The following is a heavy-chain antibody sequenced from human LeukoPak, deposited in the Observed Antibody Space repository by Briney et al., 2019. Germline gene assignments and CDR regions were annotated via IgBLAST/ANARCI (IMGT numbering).Heavy chain of an antibody. D-gene: IGHD3-22*01. V-gene: IGHV1-18*01. CDR2: ISAYNGNT. Sequence: EASPKDSCKASGYSFTSSGISCGRQAPGQGLGWMVWISAYNGNTNYAQKLQSRVTMTTDTSTSTAYMELRSLRSDDTAVYYCGRASYDSSGYYPHSDYWGQGTLVTVSS. J-gene: IGHJ4*02. CDR1: GYSFTSSG. CDR3: GRASYDSSGYYPHSDY.